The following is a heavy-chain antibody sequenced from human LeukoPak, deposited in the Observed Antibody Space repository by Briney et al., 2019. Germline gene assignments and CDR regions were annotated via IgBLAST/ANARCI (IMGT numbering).Heavy chain of an antibody. Sequence: SETLSLTCTVSGGSISSYYWSWIRQPPGKGLEWIGYIYYSGSTNYNPSLKCRVTISVDTSKNQFSLKLSSVTAADTAVYYCARDGQRSYYVGDDAFDIWGQGTMVTVSS. CDR1: GGSISSYY. CDR3: ARDGQRSYYVGDDAFDI. J-gene: IGHJ3*02. V-gene: IGHV4-59*01. CDR2: IYYSGST. D-gene: IGHD1-26*01.